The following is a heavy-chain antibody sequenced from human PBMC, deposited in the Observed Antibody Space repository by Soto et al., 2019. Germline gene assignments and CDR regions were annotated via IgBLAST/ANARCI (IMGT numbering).Heavy chain of an antibody. J-gene: IGHJ5*02. CDR1: GYTFTSYG. D-gene: IGHD4-4*01. Sequence: ASVKVSCKASGYTFTSYGISWVRQAPGQGLEWMGWISAYNGNTNYAQKFQGRVTMTRDTSIDTAYLELTGLTSDDTATYYCARKHSLDYIRWGLDPWGQGTLVTVSS. V-gene: IGHV1-18*04. CDR3: ARKHSLDYIRWGLDP. CDR2: ISAYNGNT.